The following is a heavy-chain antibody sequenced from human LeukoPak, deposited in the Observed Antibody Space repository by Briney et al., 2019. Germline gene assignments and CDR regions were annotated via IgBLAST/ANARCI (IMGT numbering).Heavy chain of an antibody. CDR2: IYYTGST. Sequence: SETLSLTCTVSGGSVSSGSYYWSWIRQPPGKGLEWIGFIYYTGSTNYNPSLKSRVTISVDTSKNQFSLKMSSVSAADTAVYYRARLDFRELFLSYWGQGTLVTVSS. D-gene: IGHD3-10*01. CDR3: ARLDFRELFLSY. V-gene: IGHV4-61*01. J-gene: IGHJ4*02. CDR1: GGSVSSGSYY.